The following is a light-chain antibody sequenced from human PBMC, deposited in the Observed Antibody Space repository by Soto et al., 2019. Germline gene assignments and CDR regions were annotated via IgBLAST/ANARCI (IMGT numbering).Light chain of an antibody. CDR3: ETWDSNTRV. CDR1: SGHSSYI. J-gene: IGLJ1*01. V-gene: IGLV4-60*03. CDR2: LEGSGSY. Sequence: QLVLTQSSSASASLGSSVKLTCTLSSGHSSYIIAWHQQQPGKAPRYLMKLEGSGSYNKGSGVPDRFSGSSSGADRYLTISILQSEDEADYYCETWDSNTRVFGTGTKLTVL.